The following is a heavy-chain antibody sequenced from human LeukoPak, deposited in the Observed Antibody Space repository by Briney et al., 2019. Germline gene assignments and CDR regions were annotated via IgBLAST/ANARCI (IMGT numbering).Heavy chain of an antibody. CDR3: ARRYGSGSYYEDY. D-gene: IGHD3-10*01. Sequence: SETLSLTCTVSGGSISSGGYYWSWIRQHPGKGLEWIGYIYYSGSTYYNPSLKSRVTISVDTSKNQFSLKLSSVTAADTAVYYCARRYGSGSYYEDYWGQGTLVTVSS. J-gene: IGHJ4*02. CDR1: GGSISSGGYY. CDR2: IYYSGST. V-gene: IGHV4-31*03.